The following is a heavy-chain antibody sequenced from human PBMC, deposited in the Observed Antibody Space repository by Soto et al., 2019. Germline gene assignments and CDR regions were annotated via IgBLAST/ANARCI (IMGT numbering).Heavy chain of an antibody. D-gene: IGHD3-3*01. CDR1: GFTFSDYY. Sequence: QVQLVESGGGLVKPGGSLRLSCAASGFTFSDYYMSWIRQAPGKGLEWVSYISSSGSTIYNADSVKGRFTISRDNAKNSLYLQMNSLRAEDTAVYYCARSLTDYDFWSGYYPDAFDIWGQETMVTVSS. V-gene: IGHV3-11*01. CDR2: ISSSGSTI. CDR3: ARSLTDYDFWSGYYPDAFDI. J-gene: IGHJ3*02.